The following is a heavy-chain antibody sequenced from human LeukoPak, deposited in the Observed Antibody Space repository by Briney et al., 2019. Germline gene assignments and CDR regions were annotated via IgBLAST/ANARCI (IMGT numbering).Heavy chain of an antibody. D-gene: IGHD2-2*01. CDR2: IASDGSST. CDR1: GFTFSSYW. V-gene: IGHV3-74*01. J-gene: IGHJ4*02. CDR3: VRDTSVRVPAAIVSDY. Sequence: GGSLRLSCAASGFTFSSYWMNWVRQAPGKGLVWVSRIASDGSSTTYADSVKGRFTISRDNAKYSLFLQMSSLRAQDTAVYYCVRDTSVRVPAAIVSDYWGQGTLVTVSS.